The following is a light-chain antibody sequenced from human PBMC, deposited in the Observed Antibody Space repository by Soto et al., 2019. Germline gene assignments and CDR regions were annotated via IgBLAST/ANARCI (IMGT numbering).Light chain of an antibody. V-gene: IGLV1-47*02. J-gene: IGLJ3*02. CDR3: AAWDDSLSGWV. Sequence: QSVLTQPPSASGTPGQRVTMSCSGSSSHIGTNYVYWYQHLPGTAPKLLIYSNSQRPSGVPDRFSGSKSGTSASLAISGLRSEDEADYYCAAWDDSLSGWVFGGGTKVTVL. CDR2: SNS. CDR1: SSHIGTNY.